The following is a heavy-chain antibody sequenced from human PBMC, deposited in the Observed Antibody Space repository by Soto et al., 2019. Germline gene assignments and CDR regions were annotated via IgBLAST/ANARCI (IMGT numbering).Heavy chain of an antibody. CDR1: GYTFTSYA. V-gene: IGHV1-3*01. Sequence: GASGKVSCKASGYTFTSYAMHWVRQAPGQRLEWMGWINAGNGNTKYSQKFQGRVTITRDTSASTAYMELSSLRSEDTAVYYCARERGRQTYSYDSSGYSEDAFDIWGQGTMDPVSS. D-gene: IGHD3-22*01. CDR3: ARERGRQTYSYDSSGYSEDAFDI. J-gene: IGHJ3*02. CDR2: INAGNGNT.